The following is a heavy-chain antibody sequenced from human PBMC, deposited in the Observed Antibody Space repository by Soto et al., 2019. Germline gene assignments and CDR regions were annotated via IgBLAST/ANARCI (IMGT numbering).Heavy chain of an antibody. CDR3: ARDFAVRQPPTWFDP. Sequence: RLPYAASGFNFTDHGMHWVRQDQGEGLEWVAVVWSDGSNKYYADSVKDRFTVSRDNSKNTLFLQMDNLRVEDTAVYYCARDFAVRQPPTWFDPWGQGTLVTSPQ. J-gene: IGHJ5*02. CDR2: VWSDGSNK. CDR1: GFNFTDHG. D-gene: IGHD1-1*01. V-gene: IGHV3-33*08.